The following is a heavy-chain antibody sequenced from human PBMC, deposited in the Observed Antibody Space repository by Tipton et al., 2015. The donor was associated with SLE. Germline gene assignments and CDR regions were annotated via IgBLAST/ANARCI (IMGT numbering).Heavy chain of an antibody. CDR3: AKDSDFVPLITMVRGWFDP. CDR1: GFTFSSYA. J-gene: IGHJ5*02. D-gene: IGHD3-10*01. CDR2: ISYDGSNK. V-gene: IGHV3-30*04. Sequence: SLRLSCAASGFTFSSYAMHWVRQAPGKGLEWVAVISYDGSNKYYADSVKGRFTISRDNSKNTLYLQMNSLRAEDTAVYYCAKDSDFVPLITMVRGWFDPWGQGTLVTVSS.